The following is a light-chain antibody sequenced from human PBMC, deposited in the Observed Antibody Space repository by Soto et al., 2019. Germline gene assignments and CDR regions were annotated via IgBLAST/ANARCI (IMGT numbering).Light chain of an antibody. CDR1: SSDVGDYKF. V-gene: IGLV2-8*01. CDR2: EVN. J-gene: IGLJ2*01. Sequence: QSALTQPPSASGSPGQSVTISCTGTSSDVGDYKFVSWYQQHPGKAPKLLMYEVNRRPSGVPDRFSGSKSGNTASLTVSGLQAEDEPEYYCSSYAGNNNVVFGGGTKLTVL. CDR3: SSYAGNNNVV.